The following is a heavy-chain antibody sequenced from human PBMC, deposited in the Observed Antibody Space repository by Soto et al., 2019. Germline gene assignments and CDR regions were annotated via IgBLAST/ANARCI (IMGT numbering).Heavy chain of an antibody. Sequence: KLRETLSLTCTVSGGSISSSSYYWGWIRQPPGKGLEWIGSIYYSGSTYYNPSPKSRVTISVDTSKNQFSLKLSSVTAADTAVYYCARTVDTAMVDFDYWGQGTLVTVSS. J-gene: IGHJ4*02. CDR1: GGSISSSSYY. D-gene: IGHD5-18*01. CDR3: ARTVDTAMVDFDY. CDR2: IYYSGST. V-gene: IGHV4-39*01.